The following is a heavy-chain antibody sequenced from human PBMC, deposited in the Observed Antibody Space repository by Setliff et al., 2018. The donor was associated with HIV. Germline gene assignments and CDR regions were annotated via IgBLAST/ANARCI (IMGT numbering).Heavy chain of an antibody. V-gene: IGHV4-30-4*08. J-gene: IGHJ4*02. D-gene: IGHD3-3*01. CDR2: ISSSGGT. CDR3: ARGSYRGSGFFVRYFDF. CDR1: GGSISSGEYY. Sequence: SETLSLTCTVSGGSISSGEYYWSWIRQPPGKGLEWLGYISSSGGTDYNPSLNSRIIISIDTSKNQFFLRLTSVTAADTAVYYCARGSYRGSGFFVRYFDFWGQGSLVTVSS.